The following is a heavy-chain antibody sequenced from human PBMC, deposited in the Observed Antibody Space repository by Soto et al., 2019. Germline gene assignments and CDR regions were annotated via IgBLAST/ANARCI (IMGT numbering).Heavy chain of an antibody. V-gene: IGHV4-61*01. CDR2: IYYTGTT. CDR1: GGSVSSSFFY. Sequence: LSLTCTVSGGSVSSSFFYWSWVRQPPGQRLEWIGYIYYTGTTNYNPSLASRVAMSADTSKKQFTLNLRSLTAADTARYYCARLKTSSGWSLFDSWGQGMLVTVSS. J-gene: IGHJ4*02. D-gene: IGHD6-13*01. CDR3: ARLKTSSGWSLFDS.